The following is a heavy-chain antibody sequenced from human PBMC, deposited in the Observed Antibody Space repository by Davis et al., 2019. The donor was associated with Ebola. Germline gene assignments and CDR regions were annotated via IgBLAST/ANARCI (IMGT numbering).Heavy chain of an antibody. Sequence: PGGSLRLSCAASGFTFSSYAMSWVRQAPGKGLEWVSAISGSGGSTYYADSVKGRFTISRDYSKNTLYLQMNSLRAEDTAVYYCTPNGYDYVWGSYRYVGYWGQGTLVTVSS. J-gene: IGHJ4*02. CDR3: TPNGYDYVWGSYRYVGY. D-gene: IGHD3-16*02. CDR1: GFTFSSYA. V-gene: IGHV3-23*01. CDR2: ISGSGGST.